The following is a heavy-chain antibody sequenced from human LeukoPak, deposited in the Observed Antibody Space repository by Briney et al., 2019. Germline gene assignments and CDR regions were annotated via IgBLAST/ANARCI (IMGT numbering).Heavy chain of an antibody. Sequence: GGSLRLSCAISGFVPRSYWMYWVRQAPGKGLEWVANIDEDGSGKNYVDSVKGRFTISRDNAWTSVYLQMNSLKAEGTAVYYCAGGVSWGQGTLVTVSS. CDR2: IDEDGSGK. CDR3: AGGVS. D-gene: IGHD3-16*01. V-gene: IGHV3-7*03. CDR1: GFVPRSYW. J-gene: IGHJ5*02.